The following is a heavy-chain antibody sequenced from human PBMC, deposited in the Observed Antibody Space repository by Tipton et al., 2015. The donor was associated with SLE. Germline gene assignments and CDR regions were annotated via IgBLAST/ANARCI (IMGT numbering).Heavy chain of an antibody. V-gene: IGHV4-39*01. CDR2: IYYSGST. Sequence: TLSLTCTVSGGSISSSGYYWGWIRQPPGKGLEWIGSIYYSGSTYYNPSLKSRVTISVDTSKNQFSLKLSSVTAADTAVYYCARRAIAVAGTVDYWGQGTLVTVSS. CDR1: GGSISSSGYY. CDR3: ARRAIAVAGTVDY. D-gene: IGHD6-19*01. J-gene: IGHJ4*02.